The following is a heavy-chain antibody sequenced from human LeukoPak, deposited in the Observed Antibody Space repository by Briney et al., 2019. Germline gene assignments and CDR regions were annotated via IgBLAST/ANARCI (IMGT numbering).Heavy chain of an antibody. J-gene: IGHJ4*02. CDR2: IRYDGSNK. CDR1: GFTFSSYG. Sequence: GGSLRLSCAASGFTFSSYGMHWVRQAPGKGLEWVAFIRYDGSNKYYADSVKGRFTISRDNSKNTLYLQMNSLRAEDTAVYYCAKDFNVDIVVVPAPGYWGQGTLVTVSS. CDR3: AKDFNVDIVVVPAPGY. D-gene: IGHD2-2*01. V-gene: IGHV3-30*02.